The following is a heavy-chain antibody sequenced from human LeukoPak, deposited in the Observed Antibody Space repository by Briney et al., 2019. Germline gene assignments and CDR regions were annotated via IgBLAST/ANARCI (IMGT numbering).Heavy chain of an antibody. J-gene: IGHJ4*02. Sequence: ASVKVSCKASGYTLTRYFIHWVRQAPGQGLDWMGIINPNGGSTSYSQKFQGRVTMTRDTSTNTVYMELSSLKSEDTAVYYCARGGAARPFDYWGQGTLVTVSS. V-gene: IGHV1-46*01. CDR1: GYTLTRYF. CDR2: INPNGGST. CDR3: ARGGAARPFDY. D-gene: IGHD6-6*01.